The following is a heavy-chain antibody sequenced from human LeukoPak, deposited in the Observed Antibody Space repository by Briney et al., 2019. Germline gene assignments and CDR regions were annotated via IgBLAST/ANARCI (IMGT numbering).Heavy chain of an antibody. CDR2: IYSGGSA. Sequence: PGGSLRLSCAASGFTVSSNYMSWVRQSPGKGLEWVSMIYSGGSAYYANSVKGRFTISRDNSKNTVYLEMNSLRPEDTAVYYCARDRVETTSYFDYWGQGTLVTVSS. J-gene: IGHJ4*02. CDR3: ARDRVETTSYFDY. V-gene: IGHV3-66*02. CDR1: GFTVSSNY. D-gene: IGHD1-1*01.